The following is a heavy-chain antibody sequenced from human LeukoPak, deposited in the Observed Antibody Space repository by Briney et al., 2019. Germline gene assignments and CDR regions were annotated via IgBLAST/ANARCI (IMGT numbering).Heavy chain of an antibody. Sequence: ASVKVSCKASGYPFSSYGITWVRQGPGQGLEWMGWISAYNFNTNYAQKFQGRVTMTTATSTSTAYMELRNLRSDDTAVYYCARAQMAENDYWGQGTLVTVSS. D-gene: IGHD5-24*01. CDR3: ARAQMAENDY. CDR1: GYPFSSYG. V-gene: IGHV1-18*01. J-gene: IGHJ4*02. CDR2: ISAYNFNT.